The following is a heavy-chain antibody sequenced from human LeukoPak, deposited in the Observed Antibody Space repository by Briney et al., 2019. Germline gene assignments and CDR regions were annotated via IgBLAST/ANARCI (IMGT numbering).Heavy chain of an antibody. D-gene: IGHD4-17*01. V-gene: IGHV3-64D*06. J-gene: IGHJ4*02. Sequence: AGGSLRLSCSASGFTFSSYAMHWVRQAPGKGLEYVSAISSNGGSTYYADSVKGRFTISRDNSKNTLYLQMSSLRAEDTAVYYCVKGPPTGKGLGSYYFDYWGQGTLVTVSS. CDR2: ISSNGGST. CDR1: GFTFSSYA. CDR3: VKGPPTGKGLGSYYFDY.